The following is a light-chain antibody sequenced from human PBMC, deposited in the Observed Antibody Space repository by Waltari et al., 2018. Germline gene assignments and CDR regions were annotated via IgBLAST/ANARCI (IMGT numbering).Light chain of an antibody. V-gene: IGKV1-33*01. CDR2: DAS. CDR3: QQYDNLPV. J-gene: IGKJ3*01. Sequence: DIQMTQSPSSRSASVGDRVTITCQASQDISNYLNWYQQKPGKAPKLLIYDASNLETGVPSRFSGSGSGTDFTFTISSLQPEDIATYYCQQYDNLPVFGPGTKVDIK. CDR1: QDISNY.